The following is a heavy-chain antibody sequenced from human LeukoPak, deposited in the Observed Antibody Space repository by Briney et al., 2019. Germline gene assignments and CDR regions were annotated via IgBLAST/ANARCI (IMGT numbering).Heavy chain of an antibody. CDR3: ARGLITMVDI. J-gene: IGHJ3*02. V-gene: IGHV4-39*07. D-gene: IGHD3-10*01. Sequence: KTSETLSLTCTVSGGSISSSSYYWGWIRQPPGKGLEWIGSIYYSGSTYYNPSLKSRVTISVDTSKNQFSLKLSSVTAADTAVYYCARGLITMVDIWGQGTMVTVSS. CDR2: IYYSGST. CDR1: GGSISSSSYY.